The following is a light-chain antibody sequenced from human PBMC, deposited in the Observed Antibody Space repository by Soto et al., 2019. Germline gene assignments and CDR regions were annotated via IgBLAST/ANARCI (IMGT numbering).Light chain of an antibody. J-gene: IGKJ1*01. CDR2: DAS. Sequence: DIQMTQSPSSLSESAGDRVTITCRASQGISTYLNWYQQKPGKAPKLLIYDASSLESGVPSRFSGSGSGTEFTLTISSLQPDDFATYYCQQYNSYSPGFGQGTKVDIK. V-gene: IGKV1-5*01. CDR3: QQYNSYSPG. CDR1: QGISTY.